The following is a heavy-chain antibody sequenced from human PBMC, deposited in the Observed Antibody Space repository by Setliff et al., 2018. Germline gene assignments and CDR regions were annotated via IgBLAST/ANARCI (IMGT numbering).Heavy chain of an antibody. D-gene: IGHD3-22*01. Sequence: ASVKVSCKASGGTFSSYAISWVRQAPGQGLEWMGGIIPIFGTANYAQKFQGRVTITTDESTSTAYMELSSLRSEDTAVYYCARATYYYDSSGYFLDAFDIWGQGTMVTISS. J-gene: IGHJ3*02. V-gene: IGHV1-69*05. CDR2: IIPIFGTA. CDR1: GGTFSSYA. CDR3: ARATYYYDSSGYFLDAFDI.